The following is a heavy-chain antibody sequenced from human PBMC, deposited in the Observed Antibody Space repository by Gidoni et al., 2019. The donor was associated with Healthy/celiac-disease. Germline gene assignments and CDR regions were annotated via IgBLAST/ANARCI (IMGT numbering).Heavy chain of an antibody. Sequence: EVQLVESGGGLVQPGGSLRLSCAASGFTFRSYAMSWVRQAPGRGLEWVSAISGSGGSTYYADSVKGRFTISRDNSKNTLYLQMNSLRAEDTAVYYCALAVAGDYYYYYGMDVWGQGTTVTVSS. J-gene: IGHJ6*02. CDR1: GFTFRSYA. CDR3: ALAVAGDYYYYYGMDV. V-gene: IGHV3-23*04. D-gene: IGHD6-19*01. CDR2: ISGSGGST.